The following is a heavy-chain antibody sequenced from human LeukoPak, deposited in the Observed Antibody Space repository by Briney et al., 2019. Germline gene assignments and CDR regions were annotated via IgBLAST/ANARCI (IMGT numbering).Heavy chain of an antibody. J-gene: IGHJ6*02. D-gene: IGHD4-17*01. CDR3: TASPRHYGDCASSDCFYAMDV. CDR1: AYTFTSYG. Sequence: ASVKVSCKASAYTFTSYGITWVRQAPGQGLEWMGWISAYNGSTNYAQKLQGRVTMTTDTSTSTAYMELRSLRSDDTAAYYCTASPRHYGDCASSDCFYAMDVWGQGTTVTVTS. V-gene: IGHV1-18*01. CDR2: ISAYNGST.